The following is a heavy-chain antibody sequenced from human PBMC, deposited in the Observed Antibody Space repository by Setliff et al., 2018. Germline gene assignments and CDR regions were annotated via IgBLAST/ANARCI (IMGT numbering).Heavy chain of an antibody. J-gene: IGHJ4*02. CDR3: ARDPRDGSSSPMADN. CDR1: GFTFGSHW. D-gene: IGHD3-10*01. V-gene: IGHV3-74*01. Sequence: SLRLSCAASGFTFGSHWMHWVRQVPGKGLAWVSQINPDATTTYYADSVKGRFTISRDNAKTTLYLQMNSLRVEDTAVYFCARDPRDGSSSPMADNWGQGTLVTVSS. CDR2: INPDATTT.